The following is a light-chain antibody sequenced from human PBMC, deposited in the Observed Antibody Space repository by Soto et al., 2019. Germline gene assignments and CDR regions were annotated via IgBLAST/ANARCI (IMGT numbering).Light chain of an antibody. Sequence: DAVMTQSPLSLPVTLGQPASISCRSSQSLAYSDGNTYLNWFQQRPGQSPRRLIYKVSNRDSGVPDRFSGSGSGTDFTLKISRVEAEDVGVYYCMQGTHWPRTFGQGTKVEIK. J-gene: IGKJ1*01. CDR1: QSLAYSDGNTY. CDR3: MQGTHWPRT. V-gene: IGKV2-30*01. CDR2: KVS.